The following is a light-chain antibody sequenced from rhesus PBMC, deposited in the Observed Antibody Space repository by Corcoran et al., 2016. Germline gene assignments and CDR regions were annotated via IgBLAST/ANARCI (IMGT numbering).Light chain of an antibody. V-gene: IGKV1-22*01. CDR1: PGISSG. CDR2: KAC. J-gene: IGKJ1*01. CDR3: QQYSSRRT. Sequence: DIQMTQSPSSLSASVGDTVTITCRASPGISSGLACYQQKPGKAPKPLVYKACSLESGVPSRFSGSGSGTDFTLTISSLQSEAFATYYCQQYSSRRTFGQGTKVEIK.